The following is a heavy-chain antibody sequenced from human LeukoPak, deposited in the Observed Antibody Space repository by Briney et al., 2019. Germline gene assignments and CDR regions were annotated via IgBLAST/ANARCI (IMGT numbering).Heavy chain of an antibody. V-gene: IGHV4-34*01. CDR2: INHSGST. CDR3: ARTGRIRRYFDY. D-gene: IGHD1-14*01. J-gene: IGHJ4*02. Sequence: PSETLSLTCAVYVGSFIGYYWSWIRQPPGKGLEWIGEINHSGSTNYHPSLKSRVTISADTSKNQFYLKLSSVTAADTAVYYCARTGRIRRYFDYWGQGTLVTVSS. CDR1: VGSFIGYY.